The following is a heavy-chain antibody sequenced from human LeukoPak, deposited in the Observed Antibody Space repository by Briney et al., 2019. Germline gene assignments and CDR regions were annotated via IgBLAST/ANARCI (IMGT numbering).Heavy chain of an antibody. CDR3: ARDRGRFLEWLYDY. J-gene: IGHJ4*02. V-gene: IGHV1-18*01. D-gene: IGHD3-3*01. Sequence: GASVKVSCKVSGYTLTELSMHWVRQAPGQGLEWMGWISAYNGNTNYAQKLQGRVTMTTDTSTSTAYMELRSLRSDDTAVYYCARDRGRFLEWLYDYWGQGTLVTVSS. CDR2: ISAYNGNT. CDR1: GYTLTELS.